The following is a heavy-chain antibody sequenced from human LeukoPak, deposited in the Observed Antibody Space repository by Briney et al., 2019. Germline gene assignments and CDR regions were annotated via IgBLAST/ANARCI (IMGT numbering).Heavy chain of an antibody. CDR1: GFTFSSYS. CDR3: ARDPSRGYDFWSGYYPAVWFDP. J-gene: IGHJ5*02. CDR2: ISSSSSYI. D-gene: IGHD3-3*01. Sequence: GGSLRLSCAASGFTFSSYSMNWVRQAPGKGLEWVSSISSSSSYIYYADSVKGRFTISRDNAKNSLYLQMNSLRAEDTAVYYCARDPSRGYDFWSGYYPAVWFDPWGQGTLVTVSS. V-gene: IGHV3-21*01.